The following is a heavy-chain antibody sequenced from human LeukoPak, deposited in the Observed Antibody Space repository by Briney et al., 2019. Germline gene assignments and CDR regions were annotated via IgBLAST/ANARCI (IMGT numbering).Heavy chain of an antibody. Sequence: SETLSLTCTVSGGSISSSSYYWGWIRQPPGKGLEWIGSIYYSGSTYYNPSLKSRVTISVDTSKNQFSLKLSSVTAADTAVYSCARDKRGNAYSSDWFDPWGQGTLVTVSS. V-gene: IGHV4-39*07. CDR2: IYYSGST. J-gene: IGHJ5*02. CDR3: ARDKRGNAYSSDWFDP. D-gene: IGHD6-25*01. CDR1: GGSISSSSYY.